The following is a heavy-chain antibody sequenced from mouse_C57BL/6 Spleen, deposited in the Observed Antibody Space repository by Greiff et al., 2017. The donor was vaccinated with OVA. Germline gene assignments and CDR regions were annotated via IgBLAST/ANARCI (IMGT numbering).Heavy chain of an antibody. Sequence: VQLKESGPELVKPGASVKMSCKASGYTFTDYNMHWVKQSHGKSLEWIGYINPNNGGTSYNQKFKGKATLTVNKSSSTAYMELRSLTSEDSAVYYCARGWDEGGYYFDYWGQGTTLTVSS. J-gene: IGHJ2*01. CDR1: GYTFTDYN. D-gene: IGHD4-1*01. CDR3: ARGWDEGGYYFDY. V-gene: IGHV1-22*01. CDR2: INPNNGGT.